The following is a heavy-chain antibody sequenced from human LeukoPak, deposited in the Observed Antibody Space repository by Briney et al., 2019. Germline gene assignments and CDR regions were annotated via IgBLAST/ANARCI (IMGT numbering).Heavy chain of an antibody. J-gene: IGHJ5*02. CDR1: GFTFSSYS. D-gene: IGHD3-22*01. CDR3: TTDPYYYHRSDYFYRES. CDR2: IKTKTDGGTT. V-gene: IGHV3-15*01. Sequence: GGSLRLSCAASGFTFSSYSMNWVRQAPGKGLEWVGRIKTKTDGGTTDYGAPVKGRFSISRDDSKNTLYLQMTSLKTEDTAVYYCTTDPYYYHRSDYFYRESWGQGTLVTVSS.